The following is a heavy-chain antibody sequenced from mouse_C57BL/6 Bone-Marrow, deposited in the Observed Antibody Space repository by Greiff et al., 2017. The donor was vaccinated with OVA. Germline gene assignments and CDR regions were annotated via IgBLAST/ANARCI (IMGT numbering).Heavy chain of an antibody. CDR2: SRNKANDYTT. Sequence: EVKVVESGGGLVQSGRSLRLSCATSGFTFSDFYMEWVRQAPGKGLEWIAASRNKANDYTTEYSASVKGRFIVSRDTSQSILYLQMNALRAEDTAIYYCARDRDSSGYFDYWGQGTTLTVSS. V-gene: IGHV7-1*01. J-gene: IGHJ2*01. CDR3: ARDRDSSGYFDY. D-gene: IGHD3-2*02. CDR1: GFTFSDFY.